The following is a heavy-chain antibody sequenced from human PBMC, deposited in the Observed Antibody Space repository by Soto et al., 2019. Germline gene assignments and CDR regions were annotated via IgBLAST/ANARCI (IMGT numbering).Heavy chain of an antibody. CDR2: ISYDGGNT. Sequence: QVQLVESGGDVVQTGGSLRLSCAASGFTFGRFGMHWVRQGPGKGLEWVSFISYDGGNTEYEGSVKGRFIVSRDNSKNTLYLQMRSLRVEDTAVYFCAREVRANLDDFGDYEWFDPWGQGTLVTVSS. CDR3: AREVRANLDDFGDYEWFDP. V-gene: IGHV3-30*03. J-gene: IGHJ5*02. CDR1: GFTFGRFG. D-gene: IGHD4-17*01.